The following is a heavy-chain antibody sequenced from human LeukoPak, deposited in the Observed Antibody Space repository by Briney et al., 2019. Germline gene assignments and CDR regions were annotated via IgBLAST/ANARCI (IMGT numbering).Heavy chain of an antibody. V-gene: IGHV5-51*01. CDR1: GYKFTDYW. CDR3: ATLLHSSSYVI. CDR2: INPDDSDT. Sequence: GESLKISCRGSGYKFTDYWVAWVRQMPGKRLEWMGVINPDDSDTTYSPSFQGQVTMSVDKSITTAYLHWNTQRASDTATYCATLLHSSSYVIWGQGTMITVSS. J-gene: IGHJ3*02. D-gene: IGHD6-13*01.